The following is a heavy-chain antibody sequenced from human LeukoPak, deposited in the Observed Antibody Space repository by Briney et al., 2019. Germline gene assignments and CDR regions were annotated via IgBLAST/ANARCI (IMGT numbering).Heavy chain of an antibody. D-gene: IGHD6-19*01. CDR1: GGSISSSSYY. Sequence: SETLSLTCTVSGGSISSSSYYWGWIRQPPGKGLDWIGSIYYSGRTYYNPSLKSRVTISVDTSKNQFSLKLSSVTAADTAVYYCARLEVAGINDYWGQGTLVTVSS. J-gene: IGHJ4*02. CDR3: ARLEVAGINDY. V-gene: IGHV4-39*01. CDR2: IYYSGRT.